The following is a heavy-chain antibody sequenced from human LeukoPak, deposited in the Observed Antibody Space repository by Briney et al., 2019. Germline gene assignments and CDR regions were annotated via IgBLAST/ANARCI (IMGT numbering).Heavy chain of an antibody. J-gene: IGHJ4*02. D-gene: IGHD6-19*01. CDR2: IYHAGST. Sequence: PSETLSLTCTVSGYSISSGYYWGWIRQSPGKGLEWIGSIYHAGSTLHNPSLKSRVTISVDTSKNQFSLKVNSVTAADTAVYYCARGYNSGWYAYWGQGTLVTVSS. V-gene: IGHV4-38-2*02. CDR1: GYSISSGYY. CDR3: ARGYNSGWYAY.